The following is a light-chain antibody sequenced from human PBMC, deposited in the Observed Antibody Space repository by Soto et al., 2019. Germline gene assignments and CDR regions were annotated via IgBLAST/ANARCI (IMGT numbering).Light chain of an antibody. Sequence: QSVLTQPASVSGSYGQSITISCTGTTSDVGGYNYVSWYQQHPGKVPKLLIHEVSNRRSVGSMRFSGSQSGNRPSLTTSGLQAEDEADYYCLSKSSSISYVFGTGTKVP. CDR1: TSDVGGYNY. V-gene: IGLV2-14*01. J-gene: IGLJ1*01. CDR2: EVS. CDR3: LSKSSSISYV.